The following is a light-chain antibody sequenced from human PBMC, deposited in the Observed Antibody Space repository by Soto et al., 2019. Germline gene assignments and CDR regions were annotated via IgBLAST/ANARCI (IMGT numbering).Light chain of an antibody. CDR2: DAS. CDR1: QSVSSY. V-gene: IGKV3-11*01. CDR3: QQYGGSPGT. J-gene: IGKJ5*01. Sequence: EIVLTQSPATLSLSPGERATLSCRASQSVSSYLAWYQQKPGQAPRLLIYDASNRATGIPARFSGSGSGTDFTLSISRLEPEDFEIYYCQQYGGSPGTFGQGTRLDFK.